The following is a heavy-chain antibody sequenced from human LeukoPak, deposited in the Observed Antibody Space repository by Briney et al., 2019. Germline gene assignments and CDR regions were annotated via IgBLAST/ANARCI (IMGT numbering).Heavy chain of an antibody. J-gene: IGHJ4*02. Sequence: TLSLTCTVSGDSISSGGYYWSWIRQHPGKGLEWIGFIYYSGTTYYNPSLKSRVTISIRASNNQFSLKLNSVTAADTAVYYCARDDYYGSGTMDYWGQGILVTVSS. D-gene: IGHD3-10*01. CDR1: GDSISSGGYY. CDR2: IYYSGTT. V-gene: IGHV4-31*03. CDR3: ARDDYYGSGTMDY.